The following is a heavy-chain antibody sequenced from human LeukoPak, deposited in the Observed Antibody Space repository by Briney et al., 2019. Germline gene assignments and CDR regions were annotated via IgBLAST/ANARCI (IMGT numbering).Heavy chain of an antibody. CDR1: GGTFSSYA. V-gene: IGHV1-69*04. J-gene: IGHJ4*02. CDR2: IIPILGIA. CDR3: ARGYCSGGSCLEGFDY. D-gene: IGHD2-15*01. Sequence: AASVKVSCKASGGTFSSYAISWVRQAPGQGLEWMGRIIPILGIANYAQKFQGRVTITADKSTSTAYMELSSLRSEDTAVYYCARGYCSGGSCLEGFDYWGQGTLVTVSS.